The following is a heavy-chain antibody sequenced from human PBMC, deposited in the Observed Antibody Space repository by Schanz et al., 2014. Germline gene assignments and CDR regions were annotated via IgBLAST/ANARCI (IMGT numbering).Heavy chain of an antibody. D-gene: IGHD6-25*01. CDR1: GFTLSNYA. J-gene: IGHJ4*02. CDR3: AKVRYSSGWRGDYFDE. Sequence: EVQLLESGGGLVQPGGSLRLSCTASGFTLSNYAMSWVRQAPGKGLEWVSALSEGGGGTHYADSVRGRFTISRDNSKNTLYLQRNSLRAEDTAVYYCAKVRYSSGWRGDYFDEWGQGTLVTVSS. CDR2: LSEGGGGT. V-gene: IGHV3-23*01.